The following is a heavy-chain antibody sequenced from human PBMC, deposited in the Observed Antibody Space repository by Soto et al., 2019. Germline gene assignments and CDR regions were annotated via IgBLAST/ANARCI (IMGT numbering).Heavy chain of an antibody. CDR1: GGSISSRSYY. Sequence: QLQLQESGPGLVKPSETLSLTCTVSGGSISSRSYYWGWIRQPPGKGLEWIGSIYYSGNAYYNPSLKSRVAVSVDASKNQFSLKVTSVTATDTAVYDCARHKDTSSRYLLPDFWGQGTLVTVSS. CDR2: IYYSGNA. D-gene: IGHD6-13*01. V-gene: IGHV4-39*01. CDR3: ARHKDTSSRYLLPDF. J-gene: IGHJ4*02.